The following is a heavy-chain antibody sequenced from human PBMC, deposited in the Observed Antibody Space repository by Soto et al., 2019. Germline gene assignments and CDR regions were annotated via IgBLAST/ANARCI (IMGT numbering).Heavy chain of an antibody. D-gene: IGHD3-10*01. CDR2: ISGSGGST. Sequence: HPGGSLRLSCAASGFTFSSYAMSWVRQAPGKGLEWVSAISGSGGSTYYADSVKGRFTISRDNSKNTLYLQMSSLRAEDTAVYYCANTPQRESFTMVRGARGYYYYGMDVWGQGTTVTVSS. CDR1: GFTFSSYA. J-gene: IGHJ6*02. V-gene: IGHV3-23*01. CDR3: ANTPQRESFTMVRGARGYYYYGMDV.